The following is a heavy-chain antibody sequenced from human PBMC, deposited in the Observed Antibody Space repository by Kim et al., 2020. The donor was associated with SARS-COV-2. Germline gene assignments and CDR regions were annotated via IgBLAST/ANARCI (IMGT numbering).Heavy chain of an antibody. D-gene: IGHD3-3*01. Sequence: SETLSVTCTVSGGSMSYNYWSWIRQPPGKGLEWIGYIYDSGSTNYNPSLKSRVTISVDTSKKQISLKLSSVTAADTAVYYCARDALSDFCSGNYYGMDV. CDR2: IYDSGST. CDR1: GGSMSYNY. V-gene: IGHV4-59*01. J-gene: IGHJ6*01. CDR3: ARDALSDFCSGNYYGMDV.